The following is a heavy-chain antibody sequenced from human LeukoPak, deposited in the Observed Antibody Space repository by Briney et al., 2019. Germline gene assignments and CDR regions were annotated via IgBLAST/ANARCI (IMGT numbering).Heavy chain of an antibody. CDR1: GFTFRYYL. Sequence: GGSLRLSCAVSGFTFRYYLMHWVRQPPGQGLVWVSRINQDESRAYADSVKGRFTVSRDNAKNMLYLQLNGLRAEDTAVYFCGRGGDGIDVWGQGTTVIVSS. CDR2: INQDESRA. J-gene: IGHJ3*01. D-gene: IGHD5-24*01. V-gene: IGHV3-74*01. CDR3: GRGGDGIDV.